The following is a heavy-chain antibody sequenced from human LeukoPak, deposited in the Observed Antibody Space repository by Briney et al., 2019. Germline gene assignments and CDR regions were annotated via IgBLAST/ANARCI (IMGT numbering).Heavy chain of an antibody. CDR1: GYTFTGYN. J-gene: IGHJ4*02. D-gene: IGHD6-19*01. Sequence: ASVKVSCKTSGYTFTGYNIHWVRRAPGQGLEWMGRIKPNSGVTEYAQKFQGRVTITRDTSISTAYMELTRLTSDDTAVYYCASSFPSGFGGHWGQGNLVTVSS. CDR3: ASSFPSGFGGH. CDR2: IKPNSGVT. V-gene: IGHV1-2*06.